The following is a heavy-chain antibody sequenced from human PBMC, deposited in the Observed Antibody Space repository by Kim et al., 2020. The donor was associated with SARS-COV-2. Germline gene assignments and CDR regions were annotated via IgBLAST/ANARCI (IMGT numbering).Heavy chain of an antibody. CDR3: ASGSVITFAAGSSFDI. Sequence: SETLSLTCGVSGDSINSSSWWVWVRQPPGKTLEWVGEIFHSGSTNVNPSLKSRVHISLDKSKNQFSLKLSSVTVADTAVYYCASGSVITFAAGSSFDIWGQGTLVTVSS. CDR2: IFHSGST. CDR1: GDSINSSSW. V-gene: IGHV4-4*02. J-gene: IGHJ3*02. D-gene: IGHD2-21*01.